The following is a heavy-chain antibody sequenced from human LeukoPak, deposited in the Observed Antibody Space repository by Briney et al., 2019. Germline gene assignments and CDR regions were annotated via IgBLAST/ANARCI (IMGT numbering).Heavy chain of an antibody. CDR2: IYYSGATT. V-gene: IGHV4-4*02. J-gene: IGHJ4*02. D-gene: IGHD4-17*01. Sequence: KPSETLSLTCTVSGGSISSSYYWSWVRQPPGKGLEWIGEIYYSGATTNYNPSLESRVTMSLDKSKNQFSLTLSSVTAADTAVYYCTRNGDYCLDYWGQGTLVTVSS. CDR1: GGSISSSYY. CDR3: TRNGDYCLDY.